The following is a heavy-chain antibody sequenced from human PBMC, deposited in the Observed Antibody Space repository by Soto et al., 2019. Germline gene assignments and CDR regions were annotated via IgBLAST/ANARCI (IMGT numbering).Heavy chain of an antibody. CDR3: ARDSAVAGGIGY. Sequence: GGSLRLSCAASGFTFSSYGMHWVRQAPGKGLEWVAVIWYDGSNKYYADSVKGRFTISRDNSKNTLHLQMNSLRAEDTAVYYCARDSAVAGGIGYWGQGTLVTVSS. CDR1: GFTFSSYG. CDR2: IWYDGSNK. J-gene: IGHJ4*02. D-gene: IGHD6-19*01. V-gene: IGHV3-33*01.